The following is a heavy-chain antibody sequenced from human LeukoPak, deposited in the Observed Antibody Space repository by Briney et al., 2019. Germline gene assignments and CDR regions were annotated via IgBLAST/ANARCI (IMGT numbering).Heavy chain of an antibody. CDR1: GFTFSSCG. J-gene: IGHJ6*02. D-gene: IGHD3-16*01. CDR2: ISYDGSNE. V-gene: IGHV3-30*18. CDR3: AKKDVMAGAPNYYAMEV. Sequence: GGSLRLSCAASGFTFSSCGMHWVRQAPGKGLEWVAVISYDGSNEYYADSVKGRFTISRDNSKNKLYLQLSSLRAEDTAVYYWAKKDVMAGAPNYYAMEVGGQGTTATVSS.